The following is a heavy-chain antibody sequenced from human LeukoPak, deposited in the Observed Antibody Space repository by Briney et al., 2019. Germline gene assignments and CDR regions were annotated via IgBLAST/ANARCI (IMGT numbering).Heavy chain of an antibody. D-gene: IGHD6-6*01. CDR1: GFTFSSYG. CDR2: ISYDGSNK. J-gene: IGHJ6*02. Sequence: PGRSLRLSCAASGFTFSSYGMHWVRQAPGRGLEWVAVISYDGSNKYYADSVKGRFTISRDNSKNTLYLQMNSLRAEDTAVYYCAREQLGLGGMDVWGQGTTVTVSS. V-gene: IGHV3-30*03. CDR3: AREQLGLGGMDV.